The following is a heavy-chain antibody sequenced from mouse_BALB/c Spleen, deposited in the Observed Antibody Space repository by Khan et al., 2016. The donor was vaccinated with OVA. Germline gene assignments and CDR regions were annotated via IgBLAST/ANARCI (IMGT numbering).Heavy chain of an antibody. CDR2: ISNLAYSI. Sequence: EVQLFESGGGLVQPGGSRKLSCAASGFTFSDYGMAWVRQAPGKGPEWVAFISNLAYSIYYADTVTGRFTISRENAKNTLYLEMSSLRSEDTAMYYCARSWAMDYWGQGTSVTVSS. V-gene: IGHV5-15*02. J-gene: IGHJ4*01. CDR3: ARSWAMDY. CDR1: GFTFSDYG.